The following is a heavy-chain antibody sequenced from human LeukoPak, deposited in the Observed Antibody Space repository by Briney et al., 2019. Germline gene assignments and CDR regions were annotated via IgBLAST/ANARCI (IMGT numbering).Heavy chain of an antibody. D-gene: IGHD3-3*01. CDR2: INTNTGNT. Sequence: ASVKVSCTASGYTFTSYAMNWVRQAPGQGLEWVGWINTNTGNTTYAQGFTGRFVFSLDTSVSTAYLQISSLKAEDTAVYYRARRKGYYDFWSGQSADYYYYYMDVWGKGTTVTVSS. CDR1: GYTFTSYA. V-gene: IGHV7-4-1*02. CDR3: ARRKGYYDFWSGQSADYYYYYMDV. J-gene: IGHJ6*03.